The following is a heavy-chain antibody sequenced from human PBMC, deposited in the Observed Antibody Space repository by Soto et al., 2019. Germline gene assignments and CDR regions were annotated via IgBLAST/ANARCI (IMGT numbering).Heavy chain of an antibody. Sequence: GSLRLSCAASGFTVSGDYVSWVRQAPGKGLECVSVIHFGGNTYYADSVKGRFTVSRDNSKNTLYLQMNSLRVEDTAIYFCTKVSPQWLVHDYWGQGTLVTVSS. J-gene: IGHJ4*02. CDR1: GFTVSGDY. D-gene: IGHD6-19*01. CDR3: TKVSPQWLVHDY. CDR2: IHFGGNT. V-gene: IGHV3-53*01.